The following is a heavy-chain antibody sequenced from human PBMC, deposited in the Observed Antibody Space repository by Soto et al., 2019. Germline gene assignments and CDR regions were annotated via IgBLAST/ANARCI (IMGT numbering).Heavy chain of an antibody. Sequence: SVKVSCKASGGTFSSYAISWVRQAPGQGLEWMGGIIPIFGTANYAQKFQGRVTITADESTSTAYMELSSLRSEDTAVYYCARERGAPTDYYDSSGPFDYWGQGTLVTVSS. CDR1: GGTFSSYA. D-gene: IGHD3-22*01. J-gene: IGHJ4*02. CDR3: ARERGAPTDYYDSSGPFDY. V-gene: IGHV1-69*13. CDR2: IIPIFGTA.